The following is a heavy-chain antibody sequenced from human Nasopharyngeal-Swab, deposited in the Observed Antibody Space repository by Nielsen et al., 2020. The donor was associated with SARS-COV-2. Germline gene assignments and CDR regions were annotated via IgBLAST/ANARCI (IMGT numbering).Heavy chain of an antibody. J-gene: IGHJ4*02. V-gene: IGHV3-30*03. CDR1: GFTFSSYG. CDR3: ALLGVVPAATLDY. CDR2: ISYDGSNK. Sequence: GESLKISCAASGFTFSSYGMHWVRQAPGKGLEWVAVISYDGSNKYYADSAKGRFTISRDNSKNTLYLQMNSLRAEDTAVYYCALLGVVPAATLDYWGQGTLVTVSS. D-gene: IGHD2-2*01.